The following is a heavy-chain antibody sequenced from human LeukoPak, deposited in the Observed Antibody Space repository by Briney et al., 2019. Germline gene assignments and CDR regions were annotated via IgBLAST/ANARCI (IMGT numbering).Heavy chain of an antibody. Sequence: SETLSLTSTVSGDSITNYYWGWIRQPAGKGLEWIGRIHSSGGTNNHPSLESRLTMSVDTSKNQFSLELTSVTAADTAVYYCAKEGLSSMNWDSWGQGALVTVSS. CDR3: AKEGLSSMNWDS. CDR1: GDSITNYY. CDR2: IHSSGGT. V-gene: IGHV4-4*07. J-gene: IGHJ4*02. D-gene: IGHD1-1*01.